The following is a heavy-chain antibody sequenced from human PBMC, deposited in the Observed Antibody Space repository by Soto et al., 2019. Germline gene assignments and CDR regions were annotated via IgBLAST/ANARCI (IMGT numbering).Heavy chain of an antibody. J-gene: IGHJ4*02. CDR1: GGSISSYY. CDR3: ARAWGGDPFDY. D-gene: IGHD7-27*01. CDR2: IYYSGST. V-gene: IGHV4-59*01. Sequence: QVQLQESGPGLVKPSETLSLTCTVSGGSISSYYWSWIRQPPGKGLEWIGYIYYSGSTNYNPSLNSRVTISVDTSKNQFSLKLSSVTAADTAVYYCARAWGGDPFDYWGQGTLVTVSS.